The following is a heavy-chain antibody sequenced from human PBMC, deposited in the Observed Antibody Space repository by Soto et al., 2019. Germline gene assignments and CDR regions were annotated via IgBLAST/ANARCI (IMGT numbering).Heavy chain of an antibody. CDR3: ARVWRTGDSLEHIADSFAI. CDR1: GYAFTSYG. V-gene: IGHV1-18*01. CDR2: SSAYNGNT. J-gene: IGHJ3*02. D-gene: IGHD7-27*01. Sequence: ASVKVSCKASGYAFTSYGISWVRQAPGQGLEWMGWSSAYNGNTTYAQKRQGRVTMTTDKSTSPAYMERRSLRPDATAVYYCARVWRTGDSLEHIADSFAIWGKGQWSPSPQ.